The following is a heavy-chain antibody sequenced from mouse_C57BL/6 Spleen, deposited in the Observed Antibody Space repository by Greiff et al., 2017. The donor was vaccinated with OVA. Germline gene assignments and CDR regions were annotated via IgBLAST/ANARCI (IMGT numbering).Heavy chain of an antibody. V-gene: IGHV1-52*01. CDR2: IDPSDSET. Sequence: QVQLKQPGAELVRPGSSVKLSCKASGYTFTSYWMHWVKQRPIQGLEWIGNIDPSDSETHYNQKFKDKATLTVDKSSSTAYMQLSSLTSEDSAVYYCARRRDDLDYWGQGTTLTVSS. CDR1: GYTFTSYW. D-gene: IGHD3-3*01. J-gene: IGHJ2*01. CDR3: ARRRDDLDY.